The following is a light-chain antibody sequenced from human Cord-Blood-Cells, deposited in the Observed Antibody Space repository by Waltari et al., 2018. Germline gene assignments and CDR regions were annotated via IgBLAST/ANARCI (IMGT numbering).Light chain of an antibody. CDR3: SSYTSSSTLV. Sequence: QSALTQPASVSGSPRRSIPISWPGTGSDVGCSNFVPWYQQHPGKAPKLMISEVSNRPSGVSNRFSGSKSGNTASLTISGLQAEDEADYYCSSYTSSSTLVFGTGTKVTVL. CDR1: GSDVGCSNF. J-gene: IGLJ1*01. V-gene: IGLV2-14*01. CDR2: EVS.